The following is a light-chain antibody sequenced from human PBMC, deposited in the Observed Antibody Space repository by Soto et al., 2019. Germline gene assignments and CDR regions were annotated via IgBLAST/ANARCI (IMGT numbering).Light chain of an antibody. V-gene: IGLV2-14*03. CDR2: EVT. Sequence: QSALTQPASVSGSPGQSITISCTGTSSDVGAYKYVSWYQQHPGKAPKLMIYEVTNRPSGVSNRFSGSKSGNTASLTISGLEAEDEADYYCISYTSSDTPVFGTGTKVTVL. CDR3: ISYTSSDTPV. CDR1: SSDVGAYKY. J-gene: IGLJ1*01.